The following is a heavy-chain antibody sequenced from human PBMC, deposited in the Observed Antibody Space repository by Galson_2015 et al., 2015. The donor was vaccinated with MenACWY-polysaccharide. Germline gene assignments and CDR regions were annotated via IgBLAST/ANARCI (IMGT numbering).Heavy chain of an antibody. CDR3: ASWGMALNFDC. D-gene: IGHD2-8*01. Sequence: SLRLSCAASGFTFSAYAMTWVRQAPGKGLEWVSTINNSGGSTYFADSVKGRFTISRDNSKNTLYLQMNSLRADDTAVYYCASWGMALNFDCWGQGTLVTVSS. V-gene: IGHV3-23*01. CDR1: GFTFSAYA. J-gene: IGHJ4*02. CDR2: INNSGGST.